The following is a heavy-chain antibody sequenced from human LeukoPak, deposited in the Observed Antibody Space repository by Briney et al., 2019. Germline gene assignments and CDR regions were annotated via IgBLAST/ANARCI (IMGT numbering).Heavy chain of an antibody. V-gene: IGHV3-21*01. Sequence: KPGGSLRLSCAASGFTFTSYSMNWVRQAPGKGLEWVSSISSSSSYIFYADSVKGRFTISRDNAKNSLFLQMNSLRAEDTAVYYCARVDQHCNGGTCYNRVSDFWGQGTLVTVSS. CDR3: ARVDQHCNGGTCYNRVSDF. CDR2: ISSSSSYI. D-gene: IGHD2-15*01. CDR1: GFTFTSYS. J-gene: IGHJ4*02.